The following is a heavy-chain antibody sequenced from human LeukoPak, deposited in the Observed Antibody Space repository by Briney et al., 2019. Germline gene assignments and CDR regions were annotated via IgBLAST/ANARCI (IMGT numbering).Heavy chain of an antibody. V-gene: IGHV3-9*01. CDR1: GFPFDEHA. CDR2: ISYSSETI. J-gene: IGHJ4*02. Sequence: GGSLRLSCAASGFPFDEHAMHWVRQAPGKGLEWVSGISYSSETIGYVDSVKGRFTISRENAKNSLYLQMNSLRAGDTAVYYCARGANYYDSSGYYSENDFDYWGQGTLVTVSS. D-gene: IGHD3-22*01. CDR3: ARGANYYDSSGYYSENDFDY.